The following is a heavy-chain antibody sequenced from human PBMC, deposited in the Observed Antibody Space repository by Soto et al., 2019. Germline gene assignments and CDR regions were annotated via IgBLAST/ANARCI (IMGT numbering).Heavy chain of an antibody. V-gene: IGHV1-69*02. CDR1: GGTFSSYS. Sequence: QVQLVQSGAEVKKPGSSVKVSCKASGGTFSSYSISWVRQAPGQGLEWMGRIIPILGIANYAQNFQGRVTITANKSTSTAYMGLNSLRSEDTAVYYCARGGQTGFDYWGQGTLVTVSS. J-gene: IGHJ4*02. CDR3: ARGGQTGFDY. CDR2: IIPILGIA.